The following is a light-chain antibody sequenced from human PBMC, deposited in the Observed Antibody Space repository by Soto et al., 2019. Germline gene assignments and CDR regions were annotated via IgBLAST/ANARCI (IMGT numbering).Light chain of an antibody. CDR2: DTS. CDR1: QSFSTY. CDR3: QHRYNWPWT. J-gene: IGKJ1*01. V-gene: IGKV3-11*01. Sequence: EIVLTQSPATLPLSPGERATLSCRASQSFSTYLAWYQQKPGQAPRLLIYDTSKRATGIQARFSGSGSGTDFTLPINSLEPEDFVMYYCQHRYNWPWTFGQGTKVEIK.